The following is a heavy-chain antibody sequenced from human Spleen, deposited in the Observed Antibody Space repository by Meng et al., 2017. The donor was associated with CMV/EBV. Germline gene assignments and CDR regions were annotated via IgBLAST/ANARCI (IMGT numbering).Heavy chain of an antibody. Sequence: SGPTLVKPTQTLTLTCTFSGFSLSITGMCVSWVRQPPGKALEWLALINWDDHKYYNTSLKTRLTISKDTSKNQVVLTMTNMDPVDTATYYCARIDRIQEPDTFDIWGQGTMVTVSS. CDR1: GFSLSITGMC. D-gene: IGHD1-14*01. CDR2: INWDDHK. V-gene: IGHV2-70*20. CDR3: ARIDRIQEPDTFDI. J-gene: IGHJ3*02.